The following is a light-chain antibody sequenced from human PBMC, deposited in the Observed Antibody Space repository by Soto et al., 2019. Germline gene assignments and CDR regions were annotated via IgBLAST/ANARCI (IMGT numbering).Light chain of an antibody. V-gene: IGLV1-40*01. CDR2: GNN. Sequence: QSLLPQPPSVSGALGQRVTISCTRSSANIGAAYNVDWYQQLPGTAPKLLIYGNNNRPSGVPARFSGSKSGTSASLAIAGLQAEDEGDYYCQSYDSSLSGYVLGTGTKVTVL. CDR3: QSYDSSLSGYV. J-gene: IGLJ1*01. CDR1: SANIGAAYN.